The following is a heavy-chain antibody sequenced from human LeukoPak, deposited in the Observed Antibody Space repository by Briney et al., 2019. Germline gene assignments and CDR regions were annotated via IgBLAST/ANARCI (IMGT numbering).Heavy chain of an antibody. Sequence: GGSLKLSCAASGFTFSSYVMYWVRQAPGKGLEYVSSISSNGGSTYYANSVKGRFTISRDNSKNTLYLQMGSLRAEDMAVYYCARGGQSKYDSSGYLNYFDYWGQGTLVTVSS. CDR2: ISSNGGST. V-gene: IGHV3-64*01. CDR3: ARGGQSKYDSSGYLNYFDY. CDR1: GFTFSSYV. J-gene: IGHJ4*02. D-gene: IGHD3-22*01.